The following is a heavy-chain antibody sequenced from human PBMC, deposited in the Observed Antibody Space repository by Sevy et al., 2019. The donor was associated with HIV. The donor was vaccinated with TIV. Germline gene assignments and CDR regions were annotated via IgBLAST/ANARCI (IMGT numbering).Heavy chain of an antibody. CDR1: EFNFGIYW. D-gene: IGHD6-6*01. V-gene: IGHV3-7*01. CDR2: IKQDGSQR. J-gene: IGHJ4*02. CDR3: ASQAPYFDN. Sequence: GGSLRLSCAASEFNFGIYWMCWVRQAPGKGLEYVANIKQDGSQRYYVDSVRGRFTISRDNAENSLFLEMNSLRDEDTAVYYCASQAPYFDNWGPGTQVTVSS.